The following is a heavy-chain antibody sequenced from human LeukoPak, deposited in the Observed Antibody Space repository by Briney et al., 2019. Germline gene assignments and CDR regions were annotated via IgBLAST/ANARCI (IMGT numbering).Heavy chain of an antibody. J-gene: IGHJ4*02. CDR2: IYYSGAT. D-gene: IGHD3-10*01. CDR1: GDSISSSTYY. Sequence: SETLPLTCTVSGDSISSSTYYWGWIRQPPGKGLEWIGSIYYSGATYYNPSLKSRVTISVDTSKNQFSLKLSSVTAADTAVYYCARVYLVGYYFDYWGQGALVTVSS. CDR3: ARVYLVGYYFDY. V-gene: IGHV4-39*07.